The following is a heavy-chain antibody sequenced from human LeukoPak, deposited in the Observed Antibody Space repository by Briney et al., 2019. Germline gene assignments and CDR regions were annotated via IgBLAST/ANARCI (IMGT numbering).Heavy chain of an antibody. D-gene: IGHD3-10*01. CDR2: IKSKTDGGTT. J-gene: IGHJ4*02. V-gene: IGHV3-15*01. Sequence: GGSLRLSCAVSGLTFSNAWMSWVRQAPGKGLEWVGHIKSKTDGGTTDYAAPVKGRFTISRDDSKNTLFLQMNSLKTEDTAVYYCTLPWGSGSYYDYWGQGTLVTVSS. CDR1: GLTFSNAW. CDR3: TLPWGSGSYYDY.